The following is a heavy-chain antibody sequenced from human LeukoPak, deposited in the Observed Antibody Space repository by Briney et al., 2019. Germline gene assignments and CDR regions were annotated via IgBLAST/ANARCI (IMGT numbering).Heavy chain of an antibody. V-gene: IGHV3-74*01. CDR2: IKGDGIST. CDR1: GFTFSSYT. J-gene: IGHJ4*02. Sequence: PGGSLRLSCAASGFTFSSYTIHWVRHAPGQGLVWVSRIKGDGISTNYADSVKGRFTISRDIAKNTLYLQMNSLRAEDTGVYYXAXXHYWSIDYWGRGTQVTVSS. CDR3: AXXHYWSIDY. D-gene: IGHD3-3*01.